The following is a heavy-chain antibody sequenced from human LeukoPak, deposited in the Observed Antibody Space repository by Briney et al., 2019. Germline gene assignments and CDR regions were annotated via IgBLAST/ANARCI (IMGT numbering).Heavy chain of an antibody. CDR1: GGSFSGYY. V-gene: IGHV4-34*01. J-gene: IGHJ4*02. CDR2: INHSGST. Sequence: KPSETLSLTCAVYGGSFSGYYWSWIRQPPGKGLEWIGEINHSGSTNYNPSLKSRVTISVDTSKNQFSLKLSSVTAADTAVYYCARVNYGDYGLSALDYWGQGTLVTVSS. D-gene: IGHD4-17*01. CDR3: ARVNYGDYGLSALDY.